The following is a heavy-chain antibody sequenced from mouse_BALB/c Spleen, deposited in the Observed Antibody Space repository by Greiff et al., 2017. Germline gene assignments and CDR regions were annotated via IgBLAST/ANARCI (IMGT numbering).Heavy chain of an antibody. CDR3: ARRGYGSSYEGYFDY. CDR2: ISNGGGST. CDR1: GFTFSSYI. V-gene: IGHV5-12-2*01. Sequence: EVMLVESGGGLVQPGGSLKLSCAASGFTFSSYIMSWVRQTPEKRLEWVAYISNGGGSTYYPDTVKGRFTISRDNAKNTLYLQMSSLKSEDTAMYYCARRGYGSSYEGYFDYWGQGTTLTVSS. J-gene: IGHJ2*01. D-gene: IGHD1-1*01.